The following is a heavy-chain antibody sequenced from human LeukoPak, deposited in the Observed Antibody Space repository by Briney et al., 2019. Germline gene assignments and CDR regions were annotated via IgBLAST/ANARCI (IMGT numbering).Heavy chain of an antibody. CDR2: ISGSGGST. V-gene: IGHV3-23*01. D-gene: IGHD3-16*02. Sequence: GRSLRLSCAASGFTFSSYAMSWVRQAPGKGLEWVSAISGSGGSTYYADSVKGRFTISRDNSKNTLYLQMNSLRAEDTAVYYCAKDQLSTAMITFGGVIVIPFDYWGQGTLVTVSS. J-gene: IGHJ4*02. CDR3: AKDQLSTAMITFGGVIVIPFDY. CDR1: GFTFSSYA.